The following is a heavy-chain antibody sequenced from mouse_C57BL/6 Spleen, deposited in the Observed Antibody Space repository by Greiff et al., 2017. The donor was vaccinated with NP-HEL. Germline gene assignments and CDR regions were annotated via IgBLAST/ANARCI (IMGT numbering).Heavy chain of an antibody. CDR3: ARELGGYYFDY. CDR1: GFTFSDYG. CDR2: ISSGSSTI. J-gene: IGHJ2*01. Sequence: DVKLVESGGGLVKPGGSLKLSCAASGFTFSDYGMHWVRQAPEKGLEWVAYISSGSSTIYYADTVKGRFTISRDNAKNTLFLQMTSLRSEDTAMYYCARELGGYYFDYWGQGTPLTVSS. V-gene: IGHV5-17*01. D-gene: IGHD4-1*01.